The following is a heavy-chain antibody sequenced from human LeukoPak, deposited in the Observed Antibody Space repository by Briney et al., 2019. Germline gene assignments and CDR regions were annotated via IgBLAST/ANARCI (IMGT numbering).Heavy chain of an antibody. J-gene: IGHJ4*02. Sequence: GGSLRLSCAASGFTFGNYAMNWVRQAPGKGLEWVVSGSGANTYYADSVKGRFTISRDNPKNTVFLQMNSLRAEDTAVYYCAKDRDPLSSSGWPWAYFDYWGQGIMVIVSS. CDR2: SGSGANT. D-gene: IGHD6-19*01. V-gene: IGHV3-23*01. CDR1: GFTFGNYA. CDR3: AKDRDPLSSSGWPWAYFDY.